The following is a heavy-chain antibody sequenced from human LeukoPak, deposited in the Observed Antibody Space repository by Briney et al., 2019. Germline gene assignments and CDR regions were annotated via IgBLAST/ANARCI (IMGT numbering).Heavy chain of an antibody. CDR3: ARTRKWFDSTAYGYYFDY. CDR2: IFSVGEE. CDR1: GFSLTNARLG. J-gene: IGHJ4*02. D-gene: IGHD3-22*01. V-gene: IGHV2-26*01. Sequence: SGPTLVKPTETLTLTCTVSGFSLTNARLGVSWIRQPPGKALEWLAHIFSVGEESYTTSLDNRLIISKDISRSQVVLTMTNMDPVDTATYYCARTRKWFDSTAYGYYFDYWGQGTLVTVSS.